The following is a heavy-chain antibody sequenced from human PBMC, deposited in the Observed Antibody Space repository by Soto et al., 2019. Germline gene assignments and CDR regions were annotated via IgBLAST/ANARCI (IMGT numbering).Heavy chain of an antibody. J-gene: IGHJ4*02. CDR2: ISGSGGST. CDR3: AKVRGRCSSTRCYRFDY. V-gene: IGHV3-23*01. CDR1: GFTFSSYA. D-gene: IGHD2-2*01. Sequence: EVQLLESGGGLVQPGGSLRLSCAASGFTFSSYAMSWVRQAPGKGLEWVAAISGSGGSTYYAASVKGRFTISRDNSKNTLYLQMNSLRAEDTAVYYCAKVRGRCSSTRCYRFDYWGQGTLVTVSS.